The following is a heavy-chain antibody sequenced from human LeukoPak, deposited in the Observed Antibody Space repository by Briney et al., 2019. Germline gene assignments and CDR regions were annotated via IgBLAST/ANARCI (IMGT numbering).Heavy chain of an antibody. D-gene: IGHD3-22*01. CDR2: IYYSGST. V-gene: IGHV4-59*08. J-gene: IGHJ5*02. CDR1: GDSISSYY. CDR3: ARQSALRSSSGYYYPDWFDP. Sequence: PSESLSLTCTVSGDSISSYYWSWMRQPPGKGLEWLGYIYYSGSTNYNPSLKSRVTISVDTSKNQFSLKLSSVTAADTAVYYCARQSALRSSSGYYYPDWFDPWGQGTLVTVSS.